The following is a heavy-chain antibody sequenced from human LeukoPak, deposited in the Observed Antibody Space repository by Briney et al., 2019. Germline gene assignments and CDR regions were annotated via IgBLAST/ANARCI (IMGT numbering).Heavy chain of an antibody. CDR2: INPSGGST. J-gene: IGHJ3*02. Sequence: ASVKVSCKASGYSFTSYYIHWVRQAPGQGLEWMGIINPSGGSTSYAQKFQGRVTMTRDTSTSTVYMELSSLRSEDTAVYYCATLQTHDAFDIWGQGTMVTVSS. CDR3: ATLQTHDAFDI. CDR1: GYSFTSYY. V-gene: IGHV1-46*01. D-gene: IGHD1-1*01.